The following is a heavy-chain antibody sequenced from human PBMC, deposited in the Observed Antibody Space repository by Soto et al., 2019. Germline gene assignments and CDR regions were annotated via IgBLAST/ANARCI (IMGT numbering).Heavy chain of an antibody. V-gene: IGHV3-21*01. J-gene: IGHJ4*02. CDR3: ARAHLRDGYIGFDY. CDR2: ISSSSSYI. D-gene: IGHD5-12*01. Sequence: PGGSLRLSCAASGFTFSSYSMNWVCQAPGKGLEWVSSISSSSSYIYYADSVKGRFTISRDNAKNSLYLQMNSLRAEDTAVYYCARAHLRDGYIGFDYWGQGTLVTVSS. CDR1: GFTFSSYS.